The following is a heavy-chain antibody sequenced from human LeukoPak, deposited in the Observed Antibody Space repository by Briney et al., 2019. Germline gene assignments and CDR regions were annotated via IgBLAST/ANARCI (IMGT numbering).Heavy chain of an antibody. J-gene: IGHJ3*02. D-gene: IGHD3-16*02. V-gene: IGHV7-4-1*02. CDR2: INTNTGNP. CDR1: GYTFTSYA. CDR3: ARDQAITFGGVIVDAFDI. Sequence: VASVKVSCKASGYTFTSYAMNWVRQAPGQGLEWMGWINTNTGNPTYAQGFTGRFVFSMDTSVSTAYLQISSLKAEDTAVYYCARDQAITFGGVIVDAFDIWGQGTMVTVSS.